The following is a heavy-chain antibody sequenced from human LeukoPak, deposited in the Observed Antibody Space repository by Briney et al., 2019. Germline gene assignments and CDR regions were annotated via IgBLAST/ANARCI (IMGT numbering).Heavy chain of an antibody. CDR2: IYTSGST. D-gene: IGHD2-15*01. CDR1: GGSISSYY. CDR3: ARDGRRCSGGSCYSTGVDY. J-gene: IGHJ4*02. V-gene: IGHV4-4*07. Sequence: SETLSLTCTVFGGSISSYYWSWIRQPAGKGLEWIGRIYTSGSTNYNPSLKSRVTMSVDTSKNQFSLKLSSVTAADTAVYYCARDGRRCSGGSCYSTGVDYWGQGTLVTVSS.